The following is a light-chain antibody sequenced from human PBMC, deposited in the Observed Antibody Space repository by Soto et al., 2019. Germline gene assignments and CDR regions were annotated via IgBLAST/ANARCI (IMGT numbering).Light chain of an antibody. CDR2: AAF. CDR1: QTIDTY. V-gene: IGKV1-39*01. CDR3: QQCYITPPT. Sequence: DIQMTQSPSSLSASVGDRVTITCRASQTIDTYLTWYQQTPGKPPNLLIYAAFSLPSGVPSRFSGSGSGTDFTLTISSLLPEDSATYFCQQCYITPPTFGQGTKVDI. J-gene: IGKJ1*01.